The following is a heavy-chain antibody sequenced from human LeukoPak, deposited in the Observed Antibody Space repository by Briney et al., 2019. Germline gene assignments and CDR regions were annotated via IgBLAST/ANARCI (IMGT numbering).Heavy chain of an antibody. J-gene: IGHJ5*02. CDR3: AREGNIVLVNWFDP. D-gene: IGHD2/OR15-2a*01. V-gene: IGHV3-30*04. Sequence: GGSLRLSCVVSGFTFSDYAMSWVRQAPGKGLEWVAVISYDGSNKYYADSVKGRFTISRDNSKNTLYLQMNSLRAEDTAVYYCAREGNIVLVNWFDPWGQGTLVTVSS. CDR2: ISYDGSNK. CDR1: GFTFSDYA.